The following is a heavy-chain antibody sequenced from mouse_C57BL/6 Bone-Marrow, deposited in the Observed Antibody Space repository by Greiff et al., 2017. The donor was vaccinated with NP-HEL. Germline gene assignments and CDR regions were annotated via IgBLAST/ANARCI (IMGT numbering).Heavy chain of an antibody. Sequence: SGAELVRPGASVKMSCKASGYTFTSYNMHWVKQIPRQGLEWIGAIYPGNGDTSYNQKFKGKATLTVDKSSSTAYMQLSSLTSEDSAVYFCARTAQATAWFAYWGQGTLVTVSA. D-gene: IGHD3-2*02. CDR3: ARTAQATAWFAY. CDR2: IYPGNGDT. V-gene: IGHV1-12*01. J-gene: IGHJ3*01. CDR1: GYTFTSYN.